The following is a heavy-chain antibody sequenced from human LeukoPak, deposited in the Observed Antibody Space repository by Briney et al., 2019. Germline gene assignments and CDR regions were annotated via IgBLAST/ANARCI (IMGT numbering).Heavy chain of an antibody. CDR1: RFTFSSYG. D-gene: IGHD3-16*01. CDR2: ILNDGSQE. CDR3: VRDDALGDNALDI. J-gene: IGHJ3*02. V-gene: IGHV3-33*01. Sequence: PAGSLRLSCAASRFTFSSYGMHWVRQAPGKGLEWVAVILNDGSQEKYADSVKGRFTISRDNSKNTLFLQMNSLRAEDKAVYYCVRDDALGDNALDIWGQGTMVTVSS.